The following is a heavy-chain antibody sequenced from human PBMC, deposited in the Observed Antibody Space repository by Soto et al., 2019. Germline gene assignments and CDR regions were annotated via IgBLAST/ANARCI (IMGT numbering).Heavy chain of an antibody. D-gene: IGHD3-16*01. CDR2: IYYSGST. CDR1: GGSISSGDYY. V-gene: IGHV4-30-4*01. CDR3: ARDEITFDAFDI. J-gene: IGHJ3*02. Sequence: PSETLSLTCTVPGGSISSGDYYWSWIRQPPGKGLEWIGYIYYSGSTYYNPSLKSRVTISVDTSKNQFSLKLSSVTAADTAVYYCARDEITFDAFDIWGQGTMVTVSS.